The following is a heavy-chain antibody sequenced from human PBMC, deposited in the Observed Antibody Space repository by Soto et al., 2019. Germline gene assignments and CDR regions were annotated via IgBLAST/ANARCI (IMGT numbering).Heavy chain of an antibody. J-gene: IGHJ6*02. D-gene: IGHD3-10*01. CDR2: ISRSSSHT. Sequence: GGSLRLSCAASGFIFSSYSMNWVRPAPGRGLEWVSSISRSSSHTYFADSVKGRFTISRDNAKNSLYLQMNSLRAEDTAVYYCARWEDGSGTYSYYYYGMDVWGQGTTVTVSS. CDR1: GFIFSSYS. V-gene: IGHV3-21*01. CDR3: ARWEDGSGTYSYYYYGMDV.